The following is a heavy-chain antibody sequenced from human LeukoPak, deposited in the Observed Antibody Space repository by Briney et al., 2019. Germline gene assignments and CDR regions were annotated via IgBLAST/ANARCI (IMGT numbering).Heavy chain of an antibody. CDR2: IIPIFGTA. Sequence: SVKVSCKASGGTFSSYAISWVRQAPGQGLEWMGGIIPIFGTANYAQKFQGRVTITADESTSTAYMELSSLRSDDTAVYYCAVDTVTPTYGRFDLWGHGTLVIVSS. CDR3: AVDTVTPTYGRFDL. V-gene: IGHV1-69*13. D-gene: IGHD4-17*01. CDR1: GGTFSSYA. J-gene: IGHJ2*01.